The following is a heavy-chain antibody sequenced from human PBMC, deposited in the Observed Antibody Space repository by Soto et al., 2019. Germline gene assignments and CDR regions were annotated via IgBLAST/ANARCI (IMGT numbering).Heavy chain of an antibody. CDR2: IYPGDSDT. Sequence: GESLKISCKGSGYSFTTYWIAWVRQMPGKGLEWVGIIYPGDSDTRYSPSFEGHVTISVGKSIGTAFLQWNSLKASDNAIYYCARHSTSAPKDYWGQGTLVTVSS. CDR3: ARHSTSAPKDY. V-gene: IGHV5-51*01. CDR1: GYSFTTYW. D-gene: IGHD3-10*01. J-gene: IGHJ4*01.